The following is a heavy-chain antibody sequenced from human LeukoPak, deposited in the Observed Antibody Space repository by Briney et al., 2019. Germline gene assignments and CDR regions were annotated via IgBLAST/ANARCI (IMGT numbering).Heavy chain of an antibody. D-gene: IGHD3-16*02. CDR3: ARLGSGPYDYVWGSYHPYYFDY. J-gene: IGHJ4*02. CDR2: IYYSGST. V-gene: IGHV4-39*01. Sequence: PSETLSLTCTVSGGSISSSSYYWGWIRQPPGKGLEWIGSIYYSGSTYYNPSLKSRVTTSVDTSKNQFSLKLSSVTAADTAVYYCARLGSGPYDYVWGSYHPYYFDYWGQGTLVTVSS. CDR1: GGSISSSSYY.